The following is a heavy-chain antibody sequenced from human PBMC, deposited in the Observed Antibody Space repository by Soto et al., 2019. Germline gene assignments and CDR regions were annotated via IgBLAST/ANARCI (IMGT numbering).Heavy chain of an antibody. CDR1: GGSFSGYY. D-gene: IGHD1-7*01. Sequence: SETLSLTCAVYGGSFSGYYWSWIRQPPGKGLEWIGEINHSGSTNHNPSLKSRVTISVDTSKNQFSLKLSSVTAADTAVYYCARVEYNWNYVSYYYYGMDVWGQGTTVTVSS. J-gene: IGHJ6*02. CDR3: ARVEYNWNYVSYYYYGMDV. CDR2: INHSGST. V-gene: IGHV4-34*01.